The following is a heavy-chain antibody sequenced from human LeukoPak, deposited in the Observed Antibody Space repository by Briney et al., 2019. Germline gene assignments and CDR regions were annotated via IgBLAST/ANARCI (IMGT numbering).Heavy chain of an antibody. D-gene: IGHD6-6*01. CDR1: GGSISSYY. Sequence: SQTLCLTCTVSGGSISSYYWSWIRQPPGKGLEWIGYVYYTGSTNYSPSLKSRVTISVDTSKNQFSLKLSSVTAADTAVYYCARDWAITPRPCAFDIWGQGTVVTVSS. CDR3: ARDWAITPRPCAFDI. V-gene: IGHV4-59*01. CDR2: VYYTGST. J-gene: IGHJ3*02.